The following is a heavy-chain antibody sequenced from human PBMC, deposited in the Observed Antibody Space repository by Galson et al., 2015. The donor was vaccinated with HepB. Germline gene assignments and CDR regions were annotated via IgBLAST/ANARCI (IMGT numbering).Heavy chain of an antibody. Sequence: SVKVSCKASGFTFTSSAMQWVRQARGQRLEWVGWIVVGSGNTNYAQKFQERVTITRDISTSTAYMELSSLRSEDTAVYYCAADERGYYVIWGQGTMVTVSS. CDR1: GFTFTSSA. D-gene: IGHD3-10*02. CDR3: AADERGYYVI. J-gene: IGHJ3*02. CDR2: IVVGSGNT. V-gene: IGHV1-58*02.